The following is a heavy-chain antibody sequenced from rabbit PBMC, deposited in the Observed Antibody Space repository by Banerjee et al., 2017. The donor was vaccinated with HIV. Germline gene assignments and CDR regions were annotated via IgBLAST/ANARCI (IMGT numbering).Heavy chain of an antibody. J-gene: IGHJ4*01. CDR3: AGRVYAGSSGWGFNL. V-gene: IGHV1S47*01. Sequence: QEQLVESGGGLVTLGGSLKLSCKASGIDFSSYGISWVRQAPGKGPEWIAYIYPGFGIRNYANSVKGRFTISSDNAQNTVFLQMTSLTASDTATYFCAGRVYAGSSGWGFNLWGPGTLVTVS. CDR1: GIDFSSYG. D-gene: IGHD8-1*01. CDR2: IYPGFGIR.